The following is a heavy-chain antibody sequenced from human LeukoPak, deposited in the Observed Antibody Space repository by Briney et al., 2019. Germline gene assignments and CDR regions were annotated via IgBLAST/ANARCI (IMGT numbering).Heavy chain of an antibody. CDR3: AKVIPYYYGSGSSNFDY. D-gene: IGHD3-10*01. CDR1: GFTFSNHN. CDR2: ISGSGGST. Sequence: PGGSLRLSCEASGFTFSNHNMNWVRQAPGKGLEWVSAISGSGGSTYYADSVKGRFTISRDNSKNTLYLQMNSLRAEDTAVYYCAKVIPYYYGSGSSNFDYWGQGTLVTVSS. J-gene: IGHJ4*02. V-gene: IGHV3-23*01.